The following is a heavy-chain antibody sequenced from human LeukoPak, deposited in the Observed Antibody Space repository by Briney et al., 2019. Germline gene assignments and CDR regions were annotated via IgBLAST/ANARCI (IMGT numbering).Heavy chain of an antibody. D-gene: IGHD4-23*01. CDR2: IYYSGST. V-gene: IGHV4-30-4*01. J-gene: IGHJ6*02. CDR1: GGSISSGDYY. Sequence: PSETLSLTCTVSGGSISSGDYYWSWIRQPPGKGLEWIGYIYYSGSTYYNPSLKSRVTISVDTSKNQFSLKLSSVTAADTAVYYCARFYGGNSNYYYYYGMDVWGQGTTVTVSS. CDR3: ARFYGGNSNYYYYYGMDV.